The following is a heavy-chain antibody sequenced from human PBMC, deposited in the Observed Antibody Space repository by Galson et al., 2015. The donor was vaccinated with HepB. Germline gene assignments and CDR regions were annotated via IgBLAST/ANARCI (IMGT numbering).Heavy chain of an antibody. J-gene: IGHJ4*02. CDR3: TTHLGGIDY. CDR1: GFTFSDSD. Sequence: SLRLSCAASGFTFSDSDIHWVRQASGKGLEWVGRIRSKVETYATEYAASVKGRFTISRVDSKNTAYLQMNSLKTEDTAVYHCTTHLGGIDYWGQGTLVTVSS. D-gene: IGHD2-15*01. CDR2: IRSKVETYAT. V-gene: IGHV3-73*01.